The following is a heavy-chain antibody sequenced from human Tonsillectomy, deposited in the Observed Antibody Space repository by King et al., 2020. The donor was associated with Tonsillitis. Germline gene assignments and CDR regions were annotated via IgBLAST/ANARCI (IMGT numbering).Heavy chain of an antibody. CDR3: ARDREQLEDAFDV. J-gene: IGHJ3*01. CDR2: SSAYIGNT. Sequence: VQLVESGAEVKKPGASVKVSCKSSGYTFTSYGISWVRQAPGQGLEWMGWSSAYIGNTNYAQKLQGRDTLTTDTSTSTAYMELRSLRSDDTDVYYCARDREQLEDAFDVWGKGTMAPVSS. D-gene: IGHD1-1*01. CDR1: GYTFTSYG. V-gene: IGHV1-18*04.